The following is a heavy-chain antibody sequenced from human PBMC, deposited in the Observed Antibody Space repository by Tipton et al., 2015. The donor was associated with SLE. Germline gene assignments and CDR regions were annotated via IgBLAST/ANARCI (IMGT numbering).Heavy chain of an antibody. CDR2: VFSSGTT. Sequence: TLSLTCTVSSGSVSSGAYYWSWIRQHPGKGLEWIGYVFSSGTTYYNPSLKSRVTISVDTSKNQFSLKLSSVTAADTAVYYCARSQGAFGYWGQGTLVTVSS. CDR3: ARSQGAFGY. D-gene: IGHD1-26*01. V-gene: IGHV4-31*03. CDR1: SGSVSSGAYY. J-gene: IGHJ4*02.